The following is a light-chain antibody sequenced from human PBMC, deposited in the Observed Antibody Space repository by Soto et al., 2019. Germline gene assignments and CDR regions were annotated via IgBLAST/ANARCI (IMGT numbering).Light chain of an antibody. V-gene: IGKV1-9*01. CDR1: QDISSW. CDR3: QQLNSYSLT. Sequence: DIQLTQSPSFLSASVGDRVTITCRASQDISSWLAWYQQKPGKAPELLIYTASTLQSGVPSRFSGSGSGTEFTLTISSLQPEDFATYYCQQLNSYSLTFGGGTKVEIK. J-gene: IGKJ4*01. CDR2: TAS.